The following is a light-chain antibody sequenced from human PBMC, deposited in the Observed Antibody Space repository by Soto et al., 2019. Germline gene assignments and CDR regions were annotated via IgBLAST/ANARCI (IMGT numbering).Light chain of an antibody. V-gene: IGKV1-8*01. CDR2: AAS. Sequence: AIRMTQSPSSLSASTGDRVTITCRASQGISSYLAWYQQKPGKAPKLLIYAASTLQSGVPSRFSGSGSGTDFTLTISSLQPEDFATYYCQQSYSTLMYTFGQGTKVDIK. J-gene: IGKJ2*01. CDR1: QGISSY. CDR3: QQSYSTLMYT.